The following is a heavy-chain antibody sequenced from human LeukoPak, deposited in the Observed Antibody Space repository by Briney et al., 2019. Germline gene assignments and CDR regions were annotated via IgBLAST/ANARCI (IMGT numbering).Heavy chain of an antibody. J-gene: IGHJ2*01. D-gene: IGHD2-2*02. CDR3: ARLRFPIVVVPAAIPRYWYFDL. Sequence: YNPSLKSRVSISVVTSKNQFSLNLNSVTAADTAVYYCARLRFPIVVVPAAIPRYWYFDLWGRGTLVTVSS. V-gene: IGHV4-34*01.